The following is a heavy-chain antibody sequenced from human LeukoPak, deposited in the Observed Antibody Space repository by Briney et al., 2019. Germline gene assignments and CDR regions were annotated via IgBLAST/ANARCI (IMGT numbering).Heavy chain of an antibody. V-gene: IGHV4-39*07. CDR2: IHYSGST. J-gene: IGHJ6*03. D-gene: IGHD6-13*01. CDR3: ARVGSSWYVDYYYYMDV. Sequence: PSETLSLTCTVSGGSILSSSYYWGWIRQPPGKGLEWIGSIHYSGSTYYNPSLKSRVTISVDTSKNQFSLKLSSVTAADTAVYYCARVGSSWYVDYYYYMDVWGKGTTVTVSS. CDR1: GGSILSSSYY.